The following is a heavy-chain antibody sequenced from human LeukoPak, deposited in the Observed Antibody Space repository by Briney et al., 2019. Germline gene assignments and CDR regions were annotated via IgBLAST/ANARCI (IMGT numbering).Heavy chain of an antibody. CDR3: ARRSVTMVRGVRLGYDAFDI. CDR2: ISSSGSTI. J-gene: IGHJ3*02. Sequence: GGSLRLSCAASGFTFSDYCMSWIRQAPGKGLEWVSYISSSGSTIYYADSVKGRFTISRDNAKNSLYLQMNSLRAEDTAVYYCARRSVTMVRGVRLGYDAFDIWGQGTMVTVSS. V-gene: IGHV3-11*01. D-gene: IGHD3-10*01. CDR1: GFTFSDYC.